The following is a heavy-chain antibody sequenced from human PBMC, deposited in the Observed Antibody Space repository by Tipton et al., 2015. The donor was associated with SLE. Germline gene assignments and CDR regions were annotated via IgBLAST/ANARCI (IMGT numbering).Heavy chain of an antibody. CDR3: AKRPVTTATVYFDY. Sequence: GSLRLSCAASRFTFSTYGMRWVRQSPAKGQEWVSSIIDGGTTYYTDSVKGRFTISRDNSKNTLYLQMNSLRAEDTAVYYCAKRPVTTATVYFDYWGQGTLVTVSS. D-gene: IGHD4-17*01. V-gene: IGHV3-23*01. CDR1: RFTFSTYG. CDR2: IIDGGTT. J-gene: IGHJ4*02.